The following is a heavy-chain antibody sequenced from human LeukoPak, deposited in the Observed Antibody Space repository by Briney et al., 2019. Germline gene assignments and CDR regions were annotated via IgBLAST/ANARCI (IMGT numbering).Heavy chain of an antibody. D-gene: IGHD5-18*01. CDR2: VISIAPTA. J-gene: IGHJ5*02. CDR1: GGTFRSYA. Sequence: RASVKVSCKASGGTFRSYATSWVRQAPGQGLEWLGGVISIAPTANYAQKFQDRVTMNMDEYTTTAFMELRSLRSDDTAVYYCARGRVSGTTLVTWFDTWGQGTLVTVSS. CDR3: ARGRVSGTTLVTWFDT. V-gene: IGHV1-69*05.